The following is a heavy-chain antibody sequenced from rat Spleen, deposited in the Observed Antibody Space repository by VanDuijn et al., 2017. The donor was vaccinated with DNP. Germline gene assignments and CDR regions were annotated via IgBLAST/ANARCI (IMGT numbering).Heavy chain of an antibody. V-gene: IGHV5-46*01. CDR2: ISTNGGNT. CDR3: TRETGD. CDR1: GFTFSAFP. Sequence: EVQLVESGGGLVQPGRSMKLSCEASGFTFSAFPMAWVRQAPTKGLEWVASISTNGGNTYYRDSVKGRFTISRDNAKSTLYLQMNSLRSEDTATYYCTRETGDWGQGVMVTVSS. D-gene: IGHD5-1*01. J-gene: IGHJ2*01.